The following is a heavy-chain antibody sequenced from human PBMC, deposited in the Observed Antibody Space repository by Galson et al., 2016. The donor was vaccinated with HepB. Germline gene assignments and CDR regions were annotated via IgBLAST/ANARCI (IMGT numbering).Heavy chain of an antibody. Sequence: SLRLSCAASGFTFSSYAMHWIRKAPGKGLEYVSAISNNGDSTSHAESVKGRFTISRDNSKNTLFLQMSRLRADDTALYYCVRTFSSSWFGRRWFAAWGQGTLVTVSS. CDR1: GFTFSSYA. CDR2: ISNNGDST. D-gene: IGHD6-13*01. CDR3: VRTFSSSWFGRRWFAA. J-gene: IGHJ5*02. V-gene: IGHV3-64D*06.